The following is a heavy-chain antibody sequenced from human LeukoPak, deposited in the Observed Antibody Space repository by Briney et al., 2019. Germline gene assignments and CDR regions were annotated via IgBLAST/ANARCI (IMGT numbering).Heavy chain of an antibody. J-gene: IGHJ4*02. Sequence: ASVTVSCTASGGTFSSYAISWVRQAPGQGLEWMGGIIPIFGTANYAQKFQGRVTITTDESTSTAYMELSRLRSEDTAVYYCARSIYDFWSGYYTVGYFDYWGQGTLVTVSS. CDR2: IIPIFGTA. V-gene: IGHV1-69*05. D-gene: IGHD3-3*01. CDR1: GGTFSSYA. CDR3: ARSIYDFWSGYYTVGYFDY.